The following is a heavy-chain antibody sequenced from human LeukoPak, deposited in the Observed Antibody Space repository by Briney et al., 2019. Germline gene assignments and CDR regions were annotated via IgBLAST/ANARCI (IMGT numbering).Heavy chain of an antibody. Sequence: KPSETLSLTCTVSGGSISSYYWSWIRQPPGKGLEWIGYIYYSGSTNYNPSLKSRVTISVDTSKNQFSLKLSSVTAADTAVYYCARHAATVTTLFDYWGQGTLVTVSS. V-gene: IGHV4-59*08. CDR1: GGSISSYY. CDR3: ARHAATVTTLFDY. J-gene: IGHJ4*02. D-gene: IGHD4-17*01. CDR2: IYYSGST.